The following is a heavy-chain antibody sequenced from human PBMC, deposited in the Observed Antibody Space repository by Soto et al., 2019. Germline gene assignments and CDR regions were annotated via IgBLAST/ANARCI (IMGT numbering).Heavy chain of an antibody. Sequence: QMQLVESGGGVVQPGRSLRLSCAASGFTFSHYAMHWVRQAPGKGLEWVAIISFDGGDKYYADSVMGRFTISRDNSKNTLYLRMNSLRAEDTAVYYCARDQMGRGYSYRNWFDPWGLGTLVTVSS. CDR1: GFTFSHYA. D-gene: IGHD5-18*01. CDR3: ARDQMGRGYSYRNWFDP. V-gene: IGHV3-30*01. CDR2: ISFDGGDK. J-gene: IGHJ5*02.